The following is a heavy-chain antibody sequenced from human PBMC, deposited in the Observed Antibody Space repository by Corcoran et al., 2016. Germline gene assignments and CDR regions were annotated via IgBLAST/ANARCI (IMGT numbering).Heavy chain of an antibody. CDR3: ARSSGAGTLDY. J-gene: IGHJ4*02. D-gene: IGHD1-26*01. CDR2: INPNSDGT. V-gene: IGHV1-2*02. CDR1: GYTFTGYY. Sequence: QVQLVQSGAEVKKPGASVTVSCKASGYTFTGYYIRWVRQAPGQGMEWMGWINPNSDGTNYAQKFQGRVTMTRHTSISTAYMALSRLRSDDTAVEYCARSSGAGTLDYWGQGTLVTVSS.